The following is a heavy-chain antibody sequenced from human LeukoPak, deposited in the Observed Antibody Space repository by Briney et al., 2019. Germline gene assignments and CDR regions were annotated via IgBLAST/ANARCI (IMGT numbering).Heavy chain of an antibody. Sequence: ASVKVSCKASGYTFTSYDINWVRQATGQGLEWMGWMNPNSCNTGYAQKFQGRVTITRNTSIRTAYMELGGLRSEDTAVYYCAMDYYGSRSYSHFYYYYYMDVWGKGTTVTVSS. CDR1: GYTFTSYD. CDR2: MNPNSCNT. CDR3: AMDYYGSRSYSHFYYYYYMDV. J-gene: IGHJ6*03. D-gene: IGHD3-10*01. V-gene: IGHV1-8*03.